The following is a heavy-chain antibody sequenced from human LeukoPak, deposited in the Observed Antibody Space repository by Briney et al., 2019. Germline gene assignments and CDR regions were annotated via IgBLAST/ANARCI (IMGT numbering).Heavy chain of an antibody. V-gene: IGHV4-59*01. Sequence: SETLSLTCTDSGGSISSYYWSWIRQPPGKGLEWIGYIYYSGSTNYNPSLKSRVTISVDTSKNQFSLKLSSVTAADTAVYYCARAGVWVRGSDYLNWFDPWGQGTLVTVSS. CDR2: IYYSGST. CDR1: GGSISSYY. J-gene: IGHJ5*02. CDR3: ARAGVWVRGSDYLNWFDP. D-gene: IGHD3-10*01.